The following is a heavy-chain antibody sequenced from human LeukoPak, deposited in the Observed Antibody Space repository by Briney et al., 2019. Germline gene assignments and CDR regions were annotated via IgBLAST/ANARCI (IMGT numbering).Heavy chain of an antibody. CDR2: IIPIFGTA. CDR3: ASRDHYYGSGSYLGVDY. D-gene: IGHD3-10*01. CDR1: GGTFSSYA. Sequence: SVKVSCKASGGTFSSYAVSWVRQAPGQGLEWMGGIIPIFGTANYAQKFQGRVTITADESTSTAYMELSSLRSEDTAVYYCASRDHYYGSGSYLGVDYWGQGTLVTVSS. V-gene: IGHV1-69*13. J-gene: IGHJ4*02.